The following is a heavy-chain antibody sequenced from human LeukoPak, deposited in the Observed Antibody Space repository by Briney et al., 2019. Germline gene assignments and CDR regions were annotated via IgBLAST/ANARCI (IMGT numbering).Heavy chain of an antibody. CDR2: IYHSGTT. CDR3: ARDGVFHDSDGYSFDY. D-gene: IGHD3-22*01. Sequence: PSETLSLTCTVSRGSISSGNYYWTWIRQPPGKGLEWIASIYHSGTTYYNPSLRNRVTLFVDTSKNQFSLKLTSLTAADTAVYYCARDGVFHDSDGYSFDYWGQGTLVTVSS. CDR1: RGSISSGNYY. V-gene: IGHV4-39*02. J-gene: IGHJ4*02.